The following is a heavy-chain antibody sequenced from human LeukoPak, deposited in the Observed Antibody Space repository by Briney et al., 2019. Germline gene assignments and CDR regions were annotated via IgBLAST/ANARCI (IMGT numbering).Heavy chain of an antibody. V-gene: IGHV1-2*02. D-gene: IGHD6-13*01. CDR3: ARALRPGRIAPAFDY. CDR1: GYTFTGYY. Sequence: ASVKVSCKASGYTFTGYYMHWVRQAPEQGLEWMGWINPNSGGTNYAQKFQGRVTMTRDTCISTAYMELSRLRSDDTAVYYYARALRPGRIAPAFDYCGQGTLVAVSS. J-gene: IGHJ4*02. CDR2: INPNSGGT.